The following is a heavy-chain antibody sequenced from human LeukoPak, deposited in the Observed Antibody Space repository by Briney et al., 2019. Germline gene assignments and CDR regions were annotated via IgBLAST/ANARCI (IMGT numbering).Heavy chain of an antibody. CDR1: GYSFTSYW. Sequence: GESLKISCKGSGYSFTSYWIGWVRQMPGKGLEWMAIIYPGDSDTKYSPSFQDQVTISADKSINTAYLHWRSLKASDTAMYYCAGLSMIDTFDIWGLGTVVTVSS. CDR2: IYPGDSDT. J-gene: IGHJ3*02. CDR3: AGLSMIDTFDI. D-gene: IGHD3-22*01. V-gene: IGHV5-51*01.